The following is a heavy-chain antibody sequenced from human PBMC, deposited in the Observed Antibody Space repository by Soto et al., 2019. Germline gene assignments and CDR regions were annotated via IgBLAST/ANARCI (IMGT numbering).Heavy chain of an antibody. Sequence: SETLSLTCTFSGGSMFSYFWSWIRQPPGRGLEWIGFIYYAGSTKYSPSLNSRVTISLDTSKNQFSLTVTSVTAADTAVYYCARRIVATETFAYWGQGTLVTVSS. D-gene: IGHD5-12*01. CDR2: IYYAGST. V-gene: IGHV4-59*08. J-gene: IGHJ4*02. CDR3: ARRIVATETFAY. CDR1: GGSMFSYF.